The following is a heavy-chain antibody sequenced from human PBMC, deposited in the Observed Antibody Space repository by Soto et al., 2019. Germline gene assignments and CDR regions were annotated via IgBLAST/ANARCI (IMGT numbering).Heavy chain of an antibody. D-gene: IGHD2-2*01. CDR2: ISAYNGNT. J-gene: IGHJ6*02. CDR1: GYTFTSYG. V-gene: IGHV1-18*01. CDR3: ARDPGVDCISTSCYGFPPRSRYYYYGMDV. Sequence: ASVKVSCKASGYTFTSYGISWVRQAPGQGLEWMGWISAYNGNTNYAQKLQGRVTMTTDTSTSTAYMELRSLRSDDTAVYYCARDPGVDCISTSCYGFPPRSRYYYYGMDVWGQGTTVTVSS.